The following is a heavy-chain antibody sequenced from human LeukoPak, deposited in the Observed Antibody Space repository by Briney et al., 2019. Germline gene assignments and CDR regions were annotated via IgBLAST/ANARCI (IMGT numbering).Heavy chain of an antibody. V-gene: IGHV1-8*01. Sequence: GASVKVSCKASGYTFPAYDINWVRQATGQGLEWMGWMNPDSGHTGYAQKFQGRVTMTRDTSISTAYMELSSLRSEDTAVYYCARTPSSGWYVGPYYFDYWGQGTLVTVSS. D-gene: IGHD6-19*01. CDR1: GYTFPAYD. J-gene: IGHJ4*02. CDR3: ARTPSSGWYVGPYYFDY. CDR2: MNPDSGHT.